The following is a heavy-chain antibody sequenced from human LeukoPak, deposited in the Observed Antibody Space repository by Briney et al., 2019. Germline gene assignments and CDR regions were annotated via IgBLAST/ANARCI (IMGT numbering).Heavy chain of an antibody. CDR2: IHHSGST. CDR1: GFTFGSYA. Sequence: GSLRLSCAASGFTFGSYAMHWVRQAPGKGLEWIEEIHHSGSTDYNPSLKSRVTISPDKSKNQFSLTLTSVTAADTAVYFCARAPLSGTYYADAFDIWGQGTMVTVSS. V-gene: IGHV4-4*01. J-gene: IGHJ3*02. D-gene: IGHD1-26*01. CDR3: ARAPLSGTYYADAFDI.